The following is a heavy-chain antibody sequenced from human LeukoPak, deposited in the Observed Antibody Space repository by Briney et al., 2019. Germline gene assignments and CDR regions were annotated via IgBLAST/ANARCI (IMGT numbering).Heavy chain of an antibody. J-gene: IGHJ6*02. CDR2: ISGSGGST. CDR1: GFTFNDYA. D-gene: IGHD6-25*01. V-gene: IGHV3-23*01. Sequence: PGGSLRLSCAASGFTFNDYAMSGVRQAPGKGLEWVSSISGSGGSTYYADSVKGRCTVSRDNSNNMLYLQMNSLRAEGTAVYYCAKPAASSSGDYCYYGMDVWGQGTTVTVSS. CDR3: AKPAASSSGDYCYYGMDV.